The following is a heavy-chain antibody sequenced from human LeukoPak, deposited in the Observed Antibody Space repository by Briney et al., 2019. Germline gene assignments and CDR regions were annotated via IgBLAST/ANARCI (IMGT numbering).Heavy chain of an antibody. CDR3: TAGYYFGDY. J-gene: IGHJ4*02. V-gene: IGHV3-21*01. CDR1: GFTFSRYW. D-gene: IGHD3-22*01. Sequence: GGSLRLSCAASGFTFSRYWMHWVRQAPGKGLEWVSSISGSGRYIYYADSVKGRFTISRDNSKNTLYLQMNSLRAEDTAVYYCTAGYYFGDYWGQGTLVTVSS. CDR2: ISGSGRYI.